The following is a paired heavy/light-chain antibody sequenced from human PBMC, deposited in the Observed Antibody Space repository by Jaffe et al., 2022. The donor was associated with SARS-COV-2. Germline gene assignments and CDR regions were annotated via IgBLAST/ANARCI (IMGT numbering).Light chain of an antibody. CDR3: QSYDENLIGWV. CDR2: NNI. V-gene: IGLV1-40*01. CDR1: ISNIGAPYD. J-gene: IGLJ3*02. Sequence: QSVLTQPPSVSGAPGQRVSISCTGSISNIGAPYDVHWYQQLPGTAPRLLIYNNIYRPSGVPDRFSASKSGTSASLAISGLQAGDEAEYYCQSYDENLIGWVFGGGTKVNVL.
Heavy chain of an antibody. V-gene: IGHV3-11*01. CDR2: ISGSNDTI. CDR1: GFIFSGYY. D-gene: IGHD2-21*02. CDR3: VRSDCGGDCPFEY. J-gene: IGHJ4*02. Sequence: QVHLVESGGGQVKPGGSLRLSCAASGFIFSGYYMSWIRQAPGKGLEWISYISGSNDTIYYADSVKGRITVSRDNAKNSLYLQMNALRPDDTAIYYCVRSDCGGDCPFEYWGQGTLVTVSS.